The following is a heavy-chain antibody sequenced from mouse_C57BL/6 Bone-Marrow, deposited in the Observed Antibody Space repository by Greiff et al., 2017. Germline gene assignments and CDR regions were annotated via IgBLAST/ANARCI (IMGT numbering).Heavy chain of an antibody. V-gene: IGHV1-26*01. CDR2: INPNNVGT. CDR1: GYTFTDYY. CDR3: ARGGEILVFDY. J-gene: IGHJ2*01. Sequence: VQLQQSGPELVKPGASVKISCKASGYTFTDYYMNWVKQSHGKSLEWIGDINPNNVGTSYNQKFKGKATLTVDKSSSTAYMELRSLTSEDSAVYYCARGGEILVFDYWGQGTTLTVSS. D-gene: IGHD1-1*02.